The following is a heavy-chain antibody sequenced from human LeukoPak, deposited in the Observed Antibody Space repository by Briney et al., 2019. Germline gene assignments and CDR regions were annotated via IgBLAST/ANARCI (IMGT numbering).Heavy chain of an antibody. Sequence: GASVKVSCKASGGTFSSYAISWVRQAPGQGLEWMGRIIPILGIANYAQKFQGRVTMTEDTSTDTAYMELSSLRSEDTAVYYCATAGSGSYYYWGQGTLVTVSS. CDR3: ATAGSGSYYY. V-gene: IGHV1-69*04. CDR1: GGTFSSYA. D-gene: IGHD1-26*01. J-gene: IGHJ4*02. CDR2: IIPILGIA.